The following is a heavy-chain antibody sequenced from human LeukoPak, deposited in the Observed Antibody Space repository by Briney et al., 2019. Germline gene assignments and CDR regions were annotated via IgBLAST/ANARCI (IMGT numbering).Heavy chain of an antibody. CDR2: IIPILGIA. CDR3: ARDQGYYYDSTGYVFDS. V-gene: IGHV1-69*04. D-gene: IGHD3-22*01. CDR1: GGTFSSYA. Sequence: ASVKVSCKASGGTFSSYAISWVRQAPGQGLEWMGRIIPILGIANYAQKFQGRVTITADKSTSTAYMELSSLRSEDTAVYYCARDQGYYYDSTGYVFDSWGQGTLVTVSS. J-gene: IGHJ4*02.